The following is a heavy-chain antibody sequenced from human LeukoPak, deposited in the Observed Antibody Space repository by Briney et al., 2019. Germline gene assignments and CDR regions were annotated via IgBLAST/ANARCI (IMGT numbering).Heavy chain of an antibody. CDR2: ISAYNGNT. CDR3: ARDFWRYYDFWSGYWSH. J-gene: IGHJ4*02. CDR1: GYTCTSYG. D-gene: IGHD3-3*01. V-gene: IGHV1-18*01. Sequence: ASVKVSCKASGYTCTSYGISWVRQAPGQGLEWMGWISAYNGNTNYAQKLQGRVTMTTDTSTSTAYMELRGLRSDDTAVYYCARDFWRYYDFWSGYWSHWGQGTLVTVSS.